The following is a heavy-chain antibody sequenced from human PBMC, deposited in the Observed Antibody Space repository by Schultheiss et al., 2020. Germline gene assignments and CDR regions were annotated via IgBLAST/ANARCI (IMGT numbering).Heavy chain of an antibody. CDR2: IYSGGST. CDR3: TTDRFNIHDY. Sequence: GGSLRLSCAASGFTFSSYGMHWVRQAPGKGLEWVSVIYSGGSTYYADSVKGRFTISRDDSKNTLYLQMNSLKTEDTAVYYCTTDRFNIHDYWGQGTLVTVSS. CDR1: GFTFSSYG. J-gene: IGHJ4*02. V-gene: IGHV3-66*01. D-gene: IGHD2/OR15-2a*01.